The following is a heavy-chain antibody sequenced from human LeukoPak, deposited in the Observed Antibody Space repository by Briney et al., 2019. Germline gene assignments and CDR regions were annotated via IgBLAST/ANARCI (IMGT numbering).Heavy chain of an antibody. CDR2: ISSGGNT. J-gene: IGHJ4*02. V-gene: IGHV3-53*01. D-gene: IGHD2-8*02. Sequence: GGSLRLSCAASGLTVSNSYMSWVRQAPGKGLEWVSIISSGGNTYYTDSVKGRFTISRDNSKNTLYLQMNSLRAEDTALYYCARVTGGGFCLGYWGQGALVTVSS. CDR3: ARVTGGGFCLGY. CDR1: GLTVSNSY.